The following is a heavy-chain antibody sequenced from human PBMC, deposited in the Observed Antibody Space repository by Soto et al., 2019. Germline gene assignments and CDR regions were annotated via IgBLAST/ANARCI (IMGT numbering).Heavy chain of an antibody. D-gene: IGHD3-10*01. Sequence: PGGSLRLSCAASGFTFDDYTMHWVRQAPGKGLEWVSLISWDGGSTYYADSVKGRFTISRDNSKNSLYLQMNSLRTEDTALYYCAKDIVSYGSGSLFDYWGQGTLVTVSS. CDR3: AKDIVSYGSGSLFDY. J-gene: IGHJ4*02. CDR2: ISWDGGST. CDR1: GFTFDDYT. V-gene: IGHV3-43*01.